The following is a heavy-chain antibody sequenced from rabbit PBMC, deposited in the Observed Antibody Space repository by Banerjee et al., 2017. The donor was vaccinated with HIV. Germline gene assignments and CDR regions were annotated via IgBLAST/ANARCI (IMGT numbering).Heavy chain of an antibody. D-gene: IGHD8-1*01. Sequence: QEQLEESGGDLVKPGASLTLTCTASGFSFSGSYHMCWVRQAPGKGPEWIACIYNGDGSTDYASWAKGRFTISKTSSTTVTLQMTSLTAADTATYFCARGSNYYAFNLWGPGTLVTVS. CDR2: IYNGDGST. CDR1: GFSFSGSYH. J-gene: IGHJ4*01. CDR3: ARGSNYYAFNL. V-gene: IGHV1S45*01.